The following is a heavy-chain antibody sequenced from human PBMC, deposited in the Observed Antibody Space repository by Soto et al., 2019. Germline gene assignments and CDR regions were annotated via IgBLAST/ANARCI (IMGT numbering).Heavy chain of an antibody. V-gene: IGHV1-69*01. CDR2: IIPIFGTA. Sequence: QVQLVQSGAEVKKPGSSVKVSCKASGGTFSSYAISWVRQAPGQGLEWMGGIIPIFGTANYAQKFQGRATITADESTSTAYMELSSLRAEDTAVYYCARAKSLCISRTTRDAFDIWGQGTMVTVSS. D-gene: IGHD1-20*01. J-gene: IGHJ3*02. CDR1: GGTFSSYA. CDR3: ARAKSLCISRTTRDAFDI.